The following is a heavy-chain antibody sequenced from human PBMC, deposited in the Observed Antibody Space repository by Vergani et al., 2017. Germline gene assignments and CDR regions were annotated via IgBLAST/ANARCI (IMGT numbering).Heavy chain of an antibody. CDR2: INTNTGNP. V-gene: IGHV7-4-1*02. CDR3: ARDPYCGGVGYWCYYSGMDV. J-gene: IGHJ6*02. Sequence: QVELVQSGSELKKPGASVKVSCKASGYTFTSYAMNWVRQAPGQGLEWMGWINTNTGNPTYAQGFTGLVVFSLDTSVSTAYLQISSLKAEDTAVYYCARDPYCGGVGYWCYYSGMDVWGQGTTVTVSS. D-gene: IGHD2-21*01. CDR1: GYTFTSYA.